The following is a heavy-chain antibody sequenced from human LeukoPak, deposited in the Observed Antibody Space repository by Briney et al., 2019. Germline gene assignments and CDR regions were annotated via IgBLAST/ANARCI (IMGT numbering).Heavy chain of an antibody. Sequence: ASVKVSCKASGGTFSSYAISWVRQAPGQRLEWMGWINAGNGNTKYSQKFQGRVTITRDTSASTAYMELSSLRSEDTAVYYCAREGPVALGWFDPWGQGTLVTVSS. J-gene: IGHJ5*02. CDR2: INAGNGNT. D-gene: IGHD6-19*01. CDR1: GGTFSSYA. CDR3: AREGPVALGWFDP. V-gene: IGHV1-3*01.